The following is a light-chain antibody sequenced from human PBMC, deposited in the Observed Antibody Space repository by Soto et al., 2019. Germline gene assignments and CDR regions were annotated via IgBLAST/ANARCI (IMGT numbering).Light chain of an antibody. CDR1: SSDVGRYNY. Sequence: QSVLTQPASVSGSPGQSITISCTGTSSDVGRYNYVSWYQQHPGKAPKLMIYDVNNRPSGLSNRFSGSKSGNTASLTISGLQAEDEADYYCSSYTGSSTVLFGGGTKVTVL. J-gene: IGLJ2*01. CDR3: SSYTGSSTVL. V-gene: IGLV2-14*01. CDR2: DVN.